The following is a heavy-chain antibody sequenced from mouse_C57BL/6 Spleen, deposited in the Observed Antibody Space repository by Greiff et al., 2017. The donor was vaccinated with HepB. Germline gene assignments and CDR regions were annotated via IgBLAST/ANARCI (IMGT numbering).Heavy chain of an antibody. CDR2: IRNKANNHAT. D-gene: IGHD2-1*01. CDR3: TRLRNLAWFAY. CDR1: GFTFSDAW. J-gene: IGHJ3*01. Sequence: EVQLMESGGGLVQPGGSMKLSCAASGFTFSDAWMDWVRQSPEKGLEWVAEIRNKANNHATYYAESVKGRFTISRDDSKSSVYLQMNSLRAEDTGIYYCTRLRNLAWFAYWGQGTLVTVSA. V-gene: IGHV6-6*01.